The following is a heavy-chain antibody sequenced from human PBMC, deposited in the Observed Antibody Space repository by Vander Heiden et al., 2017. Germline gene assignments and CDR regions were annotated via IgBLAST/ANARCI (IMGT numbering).Heavy chain of an antibody. CDR1: SNAW. J-gene: IGHJ4*02. Sequence: SNAWMNWVLQAPGKGLEWVGRIKRKADGGTTDSAEPVKGRFTISRDDSTNTLYLQKSSLKTEDTAVYYCTTGMYYDFASGYRVDYWGQETLVTVS. CDR3: TTGMYYDFASGYRVDY. D-gene: IGHD3-3*01. CDR2: IKRKADGGTT. V-gene: IGHV3-15*07.